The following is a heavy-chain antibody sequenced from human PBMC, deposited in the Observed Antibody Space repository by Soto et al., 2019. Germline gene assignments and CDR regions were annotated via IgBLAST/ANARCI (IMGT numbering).Heavy chain of an antibody. J-gene: IGHJ5*02. D-gene: IGHD3-22*01. CDR2: IDPSDSYT. CDR3: ARTYYYDSSGTQGFDP. V-gene: IGHV5-10-1*04. Sequence: GESLKISCKGSGYSFTSYWISWVRQMPGKGLEWMGRIDPSDSYTNYSPSFQGQVTISADKSISTAYLQWSSLKASDTAMYYCARTYYYDSSGTQGFDPWGQGTLVTVSS. CDR1: GYSFTSYW.